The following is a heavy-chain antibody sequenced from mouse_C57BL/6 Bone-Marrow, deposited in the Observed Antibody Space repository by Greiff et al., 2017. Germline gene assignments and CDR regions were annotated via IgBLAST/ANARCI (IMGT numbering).Heavy chain of an antibody. CDR2: INPNYGTT. Sequence: VQLKESGPELVKPGASVKISCKASGYSFTDYNMNWVKQSNGKSLEWIGVINPNYGTTSYNQKFKGKATLTEDQSSSTAYMQLNSLTSEDSAVYYCAKELLRSPYYYAMDYWGQGTSVTVSS. D-gene: IGHD1-1*01. CDR1: GYSFTDYN. CDR3: AKELLRSPYYYAMDY. V-gene: IGHV1-39*01. J-gene: IGHJ4*01.